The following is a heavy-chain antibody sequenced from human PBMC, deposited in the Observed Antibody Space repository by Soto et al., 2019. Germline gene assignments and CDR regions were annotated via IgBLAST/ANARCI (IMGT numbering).Heavy chain of an antibody. V-gene: IGHV4-31*03. J-gene: IGHJ5*02. D-gene: IGHD2-21*01. CDR3: ARLRIATNNYKWFDP. Sequence: SETLSLTCSVSGAALNSGNYYWSWIRQDPGKGLEWIGHIYVTGAVDYNPSLRDRITISQDTSERQFSLNLRLVTAADTAVYYCARLRIATNNYKWFDPWGQGTLVTVSS. CDR2: IYVTGAV. CDR1: GAALNSGNYY.